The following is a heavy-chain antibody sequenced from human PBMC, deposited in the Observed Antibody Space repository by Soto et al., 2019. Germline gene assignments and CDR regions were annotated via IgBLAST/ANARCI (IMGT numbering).Heavy chain of an antibody. Sequence: QVQFVQSGAEVKKPGASVKVSCKASGYTFTAYTIQWVRQAPGQSLEWMGWINAANGATKYSEKFQGRVTITRDTSARTAYMDLSSLSSKDTAVYFCARVSFETSGFADYWGQGTLVTVSS. V-gene: IGHV1-3*01. CDR3: ARVSFETSGFADY. CDR1: GYTFTAYT. CDR2: INAANGAT. D-gene: IGHD5-12*01. J-gene: IGHJ4*02.